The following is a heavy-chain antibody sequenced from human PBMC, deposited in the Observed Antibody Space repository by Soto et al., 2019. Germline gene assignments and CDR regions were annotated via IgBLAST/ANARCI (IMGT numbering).Heavy chain of an antibody. CDR1: GDSMTKNYRSWSLTNYYY. CDR3: ARGVYGAYLDY. J-gene: IGHJ4*02. D-gene: IGHD1-20*01. V-gene: IGHV4-61*08. Sequence: SETLSLTCTVSGDSMTKNYRSWSLTNYYYGSWIRQTPGKGLEWIGYVESSGRTEYKPSLASRVTLSLDSSQNQFSLTLRSVTTADRALDFCARGVYGAYLDYWGQGIPVTVSS. CDR2: VESSGRT.